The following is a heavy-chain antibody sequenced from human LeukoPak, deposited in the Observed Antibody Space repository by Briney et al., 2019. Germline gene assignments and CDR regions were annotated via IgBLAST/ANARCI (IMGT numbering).Heavy chain of an antibody. CDR2: IYTSGST. CDR3: ARGYCSGGSCYLADY. CDR1: GGSISSYY. J-gene: IGHJ4*02. V-gene: IGHV4-4*07. D-gene: IGHD2-15*01. Sequence: SETLSLTCTVSGGSISSYYWSWIRQPAGKGLEWIRRIYTSGSTNYNPSLKSRVTMSVDTSKNQFSLKLSSVTAADTAVYYCARGYCSGGSCYLADYWGQGTLVTVSS.